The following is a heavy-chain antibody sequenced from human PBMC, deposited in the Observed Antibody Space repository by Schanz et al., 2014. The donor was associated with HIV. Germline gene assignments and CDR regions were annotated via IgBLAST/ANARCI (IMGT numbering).Heavy chain of an antibody. D-gene: IGHD3-22*01. CDR3: AKDRNYYESKYRGKGNYYYYYGMDV. V-gene: IGHV3-30*18. CDR2: TSYDGTKK. J-gene: IGHJ6*02. CDR1: GFSFDNYG. Sequence: VQVVESGGGVVRPGRSLKLSCAASGFSFDNYGMHWVRQAPGKGLEWVAVTSYDGTKKHYADSVKGRFTISRDNSKNSLSLLIKSLRAEDAAVYYCAKDRNYYESKYRGKGNYYYYYGMDVWGQGTTVTVSS.